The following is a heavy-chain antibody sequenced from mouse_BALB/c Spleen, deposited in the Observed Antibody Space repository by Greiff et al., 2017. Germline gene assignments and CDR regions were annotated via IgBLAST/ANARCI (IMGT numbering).Heavy chain of an antibody. CDR2: IYPGNVNT. CDR3: ARSLYGNYAMDY. D-gene: IGHD2-1*01. V-gene: IGHV1S56*01. J-gene: IGHJ4*01. Sequence: QVQLQQSGPELVKPGASVRISCKASGYTFTSYYIHWVKQRPGQGLEWIGWIYPGNVNTKYNEKFKGKATLTADKSSSTAYMQLSSLTSEDSAVYFCARSLYGNYAMDYWGQGTSVTVSS. CDR1: GYTFTSYY.